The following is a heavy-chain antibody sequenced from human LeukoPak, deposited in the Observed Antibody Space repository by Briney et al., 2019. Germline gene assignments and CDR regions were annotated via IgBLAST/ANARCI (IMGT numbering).Heavy chain of an antibody. Sequence: GGSLRLSCAASGFTFSDYYMSWIRQAPGKGLEWVTYISSGGTLTYYADSVKGRFTISRDTAKNSLYLQINSLRVEDTAVYYCARDQLEFASPWDVWGKGTTVIVSS. CDR2: ISSGGTLT. V-gene: IGHV3-11*01. D-gene: IGHD6-6*01. CDR1: GFTFSDYY. J-gene: IGHJ6*04. CDR3: ARDQLEFASPWDV.